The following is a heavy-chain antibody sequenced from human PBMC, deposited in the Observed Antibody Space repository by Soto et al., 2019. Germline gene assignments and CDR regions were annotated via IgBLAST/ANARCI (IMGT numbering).Heavy chain of an antibody. CDR1: GFTFSTFA. J-gene: IGHJ6*03. CDR3: AKGLRPWNHMDA. Sequence: EVQLLESGGGFVQPGGSLRLSCAASGFTFSTFAMTWVRQAPGKGLEWVSSISASGTHTSHADSGRGRFTISRDDSINTLYLQLNSLRGGDTAVYYCAKGLRPWNHMDAWGRGTTVTVSS. V-gene: IGHV3-23*01. D-gene: IGHD1-1*01. CDR2: ISASGTHT.